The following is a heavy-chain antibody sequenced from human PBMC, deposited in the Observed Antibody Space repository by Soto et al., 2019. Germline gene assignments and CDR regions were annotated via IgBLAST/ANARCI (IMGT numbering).Heavy chain of an antibody. CDR3: ARGGAYGDLDFDY. D-gene: IGHD4-17*01. J-gene: IGHJ4*02. CDR1: GFTFSSYS. V-gene: IGHV3-21*01. CDR2: ISSSSSYI. Sequence: GGSLRLSCAASGFTFSSYSMNWVRQAPGKGLEWVSSISSSSSYIYYADSVKGRFTISRDNAKNSLYLQMNSLRAEDTAVYYCARGGAYGDLDFDYWGQGTLVTVSS.